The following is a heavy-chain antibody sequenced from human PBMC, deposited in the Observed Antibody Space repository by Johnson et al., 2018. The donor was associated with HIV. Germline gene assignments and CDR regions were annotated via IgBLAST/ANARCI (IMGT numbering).Heavy chain of an antibody. CDR2: IYNEGSRT. Sequence: MLLVESGGGVVQPGRSLRLSCAASGFAFRTYWMVWVRQVPGKRPVWVARIYNEGSRTTYADSVRGRFTIYRDNSKNTLYLQMNSLRAEDTAVYYCAKDLSGYSYGYGAFDIWGQGTLVTVSS. CDR3: AKDLSGYSYGYGAFDI. D-gene: IGHD5-18*01. J-gene: IGHJ3*02. V-gene: IGHV3-74*03. CDR1: GFAFRTYW.